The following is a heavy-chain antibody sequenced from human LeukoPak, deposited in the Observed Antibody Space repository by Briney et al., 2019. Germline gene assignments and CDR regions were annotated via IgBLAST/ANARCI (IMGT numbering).Heavy chain of an antibody. J-gene: IGHJ5*02. CDR3: TRHYGP. CDR1: GGSISSGGYS. Sequence: PSETLSLTYAVSGGSISSGGYSWSWIRQPPGKGLEWIGYIYHSGSTYYNPSLKSRVTISVDTSKNQFSLKLTSVTAADTAVYYCTRHYGPWGQGTLVTASS. CDR2: IYHSGST. V-gene: IGHV4-30-2*03. D-gene: IGHD4-17*01.